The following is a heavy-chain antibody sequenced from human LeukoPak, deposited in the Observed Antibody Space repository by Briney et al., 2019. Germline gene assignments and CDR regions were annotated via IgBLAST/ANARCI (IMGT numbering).Heavy chain of an antibody. D-gene: IGHD2-2*01. CDR2: ISSSSNYI. V-gene: IGHV3-21*01. J-gene: IGHJ6*03. CDR3: ARDTSSTQYMDV. Sequence: GGSLRLPCAASGFTFSSYSMNWVRQAPGKGLEWVSSISSSSNYIYYADSVKGRFTISRDNAKNSLYFQMNSLRAEDTAVYYCARDTSSTQYMDVWGKGTTVTVSS. CDR1: GFTFSSYS.